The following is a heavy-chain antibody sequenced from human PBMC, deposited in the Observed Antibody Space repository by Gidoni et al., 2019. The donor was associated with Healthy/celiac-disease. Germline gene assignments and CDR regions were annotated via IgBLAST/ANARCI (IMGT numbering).Heavy chain of an antibody. CDR1: GFTFDDYT. D-gene: IGHD3-16*02. CDR2: ISWDGGST. J-gene: IGHJ4*02. Sequence: EVQLVESGGVVVQPGGSLRLSCAASGFTFDDYTMHWVRQAPGKGLEWVSLISWDGGSTYYADSVKGRFTISRDNSKNSLYLQMNSLRTEDTALYYCAKDYGYVWGSYRYSGFDYWGQGTLVTVSS. CDR3: AKDYGYVWGSYRYSGFDY. V-gene: IGHV3-43*01.